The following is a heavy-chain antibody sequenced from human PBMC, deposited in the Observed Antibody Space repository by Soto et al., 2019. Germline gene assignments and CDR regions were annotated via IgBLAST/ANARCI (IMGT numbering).Heavy chain of an antibody. J-gene: IGHJ4*02. V-gene: IGHV1-46*03. CDR1: GYTFINYY. CDR3: VRGRGGNYHFYFDR. Sequence: ASVKVSCKASGYTFINYYIDWVRQAPGQGLEWMAIIDPNDGSTNYAQSFQGRLTVTRDTSTSTVYMELSSLTSEDTAVYYCVRGRGGNYHFYFDRWGQGTPVTVS. CDR2: IDPNDGST. D-gene: IGHD1-26*01.